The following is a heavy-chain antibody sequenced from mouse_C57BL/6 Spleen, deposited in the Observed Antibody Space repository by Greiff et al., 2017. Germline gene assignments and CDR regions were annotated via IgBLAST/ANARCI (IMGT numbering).Heavy chain of an antibody. CDR3: ARGGTTDSFDY. CDR1: GYTFTSYT. Sequence: VQLLQSGAELVRPGASVKMSCKASGYTFTSYTMHWVKQRPGQGLEWIGYINPSSGYTKYNQKFKDKATLTADKSSSTAYMQLSSLTSEDSAVYYFARGGTTDSFDYGGQGTTLTVSS. CDR2: INPSSGYT. V-gene: IGHV1-4*01. D-gene: IGHD2-1*01. J-gene: IGHJ2*01.